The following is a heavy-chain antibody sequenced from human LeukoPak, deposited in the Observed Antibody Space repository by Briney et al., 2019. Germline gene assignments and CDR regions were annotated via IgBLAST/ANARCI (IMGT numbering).Heavy chain of an antibody. V-gene: IGHV4-34*01. CDR3: ARGPGSGWYGVYFF. Sequence: TSETLSLTCAVYGGSFSGYYWSWIRQSPGKGLEWIGEINHSGSTNYNPSLKSRVTISVDTSKNQFSLKLSSVTAADTAVYYCARGPGSGWYGVYFFWGQGTLVTVSS. CDR2: INHSGST. CDR1: GGSFSGYY. D-gene: IGHD6-19*01. J-gene: IGHJ4*02.